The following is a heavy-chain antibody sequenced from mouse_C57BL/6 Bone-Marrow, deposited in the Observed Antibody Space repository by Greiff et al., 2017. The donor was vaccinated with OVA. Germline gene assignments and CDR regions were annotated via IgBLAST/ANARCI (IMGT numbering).Heavy chain of an antibody. CDR1: GYTFTSYW. CDR3: ARRGSIYYGYDYAMDY. J-gene: IGHJ4*01. D-gene: IGHD2-2*01. V-gene: IGHV1-64*01. CDR2: IHPNSGST. Sequence: QVQLKQPGAELVKPGASVKLSCKASGYTFTSYWMHWVKQRPGQGLEWIGMIHPNSGSTNYNEKFKSKATLTVDKSSSTAYMQLSSLTSEDSAVYYCARRGSIYYGYDYAMDYWGQGTSVTVSS.